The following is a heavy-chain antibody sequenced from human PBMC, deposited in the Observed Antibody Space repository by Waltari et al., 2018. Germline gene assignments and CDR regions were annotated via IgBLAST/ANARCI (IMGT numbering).Heavy chain of an antibody. Sequence: EVQLVESGGGLIQPGGPLRLSCAASGFTVGSNYMSWVRQAAGEGQGWVRCIESGGSTYYADSVEGRFTISRDNSKNTVYLQMNRRRAEDTAVYYCARDAYGSGSYRVDVWGKGTTVTVSS. D-gene: IGHD3-10*01. CDR2: IESGGST. J-gene: IGHJ6*04. V-gene: IGHV3-53*01. CDR3: ARDAYGSGSYRVDV. CDR1: GFTVGSNY.